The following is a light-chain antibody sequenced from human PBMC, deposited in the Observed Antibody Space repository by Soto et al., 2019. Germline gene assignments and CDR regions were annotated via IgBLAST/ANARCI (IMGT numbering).Light chain of an antibody. CDR2: GAT. CDR1: QSLGNNY. J-gene: IGKJ1*01. CDR3: QYYGDSPT. V-gene: IGKV3-20*01. Sequence: ELTQSPGSLSLSPGQTATLSCRASQSLGNNYLAWVQQRPGQAPRLLIYGATHWASGISERFGGSGSGFELTLTMRGLEPEDSALYYSQYYGDSPTFGPGTNVEI.